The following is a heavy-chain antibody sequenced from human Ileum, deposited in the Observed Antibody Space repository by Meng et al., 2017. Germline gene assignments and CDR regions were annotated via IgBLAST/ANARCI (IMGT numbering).Heavy chain of an antibody. J-gene: IGHJ4*02. CDR1: GGSITSGDYY. CDR2: IFYTGAT. V-gene: IGHV4-30-4*01. CDR3: VSERRRSYFFDY. Sequence: QVQLQESGPGLVKPSQTLSFHCTGFGGSITSGDYYWSWIRQPPGKSLEWIGYIFYTGATYSNPSLKSRVTVSLDTSKSQFSLKLSSVTAADTAIYYCVSERRRSYFFDYWGQGTLVTVSS.